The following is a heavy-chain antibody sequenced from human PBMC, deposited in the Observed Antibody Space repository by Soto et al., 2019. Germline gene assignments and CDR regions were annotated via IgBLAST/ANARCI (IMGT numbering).Heavy chain of an antibody. CDR2: ISPSGRP. V-gene: IGHV4-30-2*01. J-gene: IGHJ5*02. Sequence: QVQLQEPGSSLVRPSQTVSPTCSVSGGSVNRGGYSWSWIRQPPGKGLEWFAFISPSGRPAYNPSLKSRVTISVDRSKNQISLELSSVTAADTAVYYCTRGVLAWGPGTRVTVSS. CDR3: TRGVLA. D-gene: IGHD2-8*01. CDR1: GGSVNRGGYS.